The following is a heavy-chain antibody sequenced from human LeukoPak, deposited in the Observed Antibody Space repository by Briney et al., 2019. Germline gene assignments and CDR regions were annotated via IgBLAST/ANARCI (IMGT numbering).Heavy chain of an antibody. CDR3: ARAVVRPSYYFDY. Sequence: SQTLSLTCAISGDSVSSNSAAWNWLRQSPSRGLEWLGRTYYRSKWYNDYAVSVKSRITINPDTSKNQFSLKLSSVTAADTAVYYCARAVVRPSYYFDYWGQGTLVTVSS. CDR2: TYYRSKWYN. V-gene: IGHV6-1*01. J-gene: IGHJ4*02. D-gene: IGHD4-23*01. CDR1: GDSVSSNSAA.